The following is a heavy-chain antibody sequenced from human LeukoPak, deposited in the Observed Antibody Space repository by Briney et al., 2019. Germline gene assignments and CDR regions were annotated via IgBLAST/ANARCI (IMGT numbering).Heavy chain of an antibody. CDR1: GYTFTSYY. Sequence: GASVKVSCKASGYTFTSYYMHWVRQAPEQGLEWMGIINPSGGSTSYAQKFQGRVTMTRGMSTSTVYMELSSLRSEDTAVYYCARDLLLDYYGSGSLGDHWGQGTLVTVSS. J-gene: IGHJ4*02. CDR3: ARDLLLDYYGSGSLGDH. D-gene: IGHD3-10*01. V-gene: IGHV1-46*01. CDR2: INPSGGST.